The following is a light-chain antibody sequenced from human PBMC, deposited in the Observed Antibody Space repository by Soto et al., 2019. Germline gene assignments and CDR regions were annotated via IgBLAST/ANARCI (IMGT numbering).Light chain of an antibody. J-gene: IGKJ4*01. Sequence: EIVMTQSPATLSVSPGERATLSCRASQSVSSNLAWYQQKPGQAPRLLIYGASTRTTGSPARFSGSWSGTESTLTISSLQSEVFAVYYCQQYNNWLTFGGGTKVEIK. V-gene: IGKV3-15*01. CDR3: QQYNNWLT. CDR2: GAS. CDR1: QSVSSN.